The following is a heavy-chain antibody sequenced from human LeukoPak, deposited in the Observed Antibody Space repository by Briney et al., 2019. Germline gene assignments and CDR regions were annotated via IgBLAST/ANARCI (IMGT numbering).Heavy chain of an antibody. V-gene: IGHV3-23*01. CDR3: AKGGKYCSSTSCSWFDP. Sequence: GGSLRLSCAASGFTLNNYAMNWVRQAPGKGLEWVSLITGSTTTTYYADSVKEGRFAISRDNSKNTLYLQMNSLRAEDTAVYYCAKGGKYCSSTSCSWFDPWGQGTLVTVSS. D-gene: IGHD2-2*01. CDR2: ITGSTTTT. J-gene: IGHJ5*02. CDR1: GFTLNNYA.